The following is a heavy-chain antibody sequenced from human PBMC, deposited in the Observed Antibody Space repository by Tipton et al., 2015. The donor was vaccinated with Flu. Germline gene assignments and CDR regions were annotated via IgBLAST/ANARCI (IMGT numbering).Heavy chain of an antibody. D-gene: IGHD3-10*01. Sequence: GSLRLSCAASGFTFSSYAMSWVRQAPGKGLEWVSAISGSGGSTYYADSVKGRFTISRDNSKNTLYLQMNSLRAEDTAVYYCAKGTIWFGELMDYFDCWGQGTLVTVSS. CDR1: GFTFSSYA. J-gene: IGHJ4*02. CDR3: AKGTIWFGELMDYFDC. V-gene: IGHV3-23*01. CDR2: ISGSGGST.